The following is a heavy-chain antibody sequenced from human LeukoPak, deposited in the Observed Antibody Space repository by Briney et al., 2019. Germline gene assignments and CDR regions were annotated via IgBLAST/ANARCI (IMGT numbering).Heavy chain of an antibody. CDR3: AGATGSGWYFDY. CDR1: GYTFASYG. CDR2: ISAYNGDT. Sequence: ASVKVSCKASGYTFASYGISWVRQAPGQGLEWMGWISAYNGDTNYAQKLQGRVTMTTDTSTSTAYMELRSLRSDDTAVYYCAGATGSGWYFDYWGQGTLVTVSS. J-gene: IGHJ4*02. D-gene: IGHD6-19*01. V-gene: IGHV1-18*01.